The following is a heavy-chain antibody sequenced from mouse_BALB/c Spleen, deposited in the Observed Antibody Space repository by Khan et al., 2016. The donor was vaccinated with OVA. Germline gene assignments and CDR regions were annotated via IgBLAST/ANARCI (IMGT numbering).Heavy chain of an antibody. Sequence: EVELVESGGGLVKPGGSLKLSCAASGFTFSSYAVSWIRQTPEKRLEWVASINSGGSTYYPDSVKGRFTISRDDDRNILYLQMSSLRSEDTAMYYCTRLVDYWGQGTSVTVSS. CDR1: GFTFSSYA. V-gene: IGHV5-6-5*01. CDR2: INSGGST. CDR3: TRLVDY. J-gene: IGHJ4*01.